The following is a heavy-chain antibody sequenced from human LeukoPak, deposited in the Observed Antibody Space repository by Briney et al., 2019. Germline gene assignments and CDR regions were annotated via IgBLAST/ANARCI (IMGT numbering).Heavy chain of an antibody. J-gene: IGHJ4*02. CDR3: ARGFIYYDSSVSHPINFDY. Sequence: NASETLSLTCTVSGGSISSYYWSWIRQPAGKGLEWIGRIYTSGSTNYNPSLKSRVTISVDTSKNQFSLKLSSVTAADTAVYYCARGFIYYDSSVSHPINFDYGGQGPRVTVSS. D-gene: IGHD3-22*01. CDR1: GGSISSYY. V-gene: IGHV4-4*07. CDR2: IYTSGST.